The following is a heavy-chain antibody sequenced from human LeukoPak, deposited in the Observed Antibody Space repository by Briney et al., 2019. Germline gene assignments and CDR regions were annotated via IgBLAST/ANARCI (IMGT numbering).Heavy chain of an antibody. D-gene: IGHD7-27*01. CDR2: ISSNGGST. CDR3: VRGRLTGGPRYYYYGMDV. CDR1: GFTFSSYA. V-gene: IGHV3-64D*09. Sequence: GGSLRLSCSASGFTFSSYAMHWVRQAPGKGLEYVSAISSNGGSTYYVDSVKGRILISSVNSKNTLYLQMISLRAEDTAVYYCVRGRLTGGPRYYYYGMDVCGQGPSLTASS. J-gene: IGHJ6*02.